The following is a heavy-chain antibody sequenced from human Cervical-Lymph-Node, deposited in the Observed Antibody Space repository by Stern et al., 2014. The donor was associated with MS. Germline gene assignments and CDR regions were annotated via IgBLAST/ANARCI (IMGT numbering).Heavy chain of an antibody. J-gene: IGHJ4*02. CDR1: GGTFSSYA. V-gene: IGHV1-69*01. CDR3: ASLYSSSSQNFDY. Sequence: VQLVESGAEVKKPGSSVKVSCKASGGTFSSYAISRVRQAPGQGLEWMGGIIPIFGTANYAQKFQGRVTITADESTSTAYMELSSLRSEDTAVYYCASLYSSSSQNFDYWGQGTLVTVSS. CDR2: IIPIFGTA. D-gene: IGHD6-6*01.